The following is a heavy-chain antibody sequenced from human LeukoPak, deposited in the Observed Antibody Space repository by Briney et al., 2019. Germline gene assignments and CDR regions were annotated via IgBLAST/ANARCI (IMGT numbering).Heavy chain of an antibody. CDR2: IKQDGSEK. V-gene: IGHV3-7*03. J-gene: IGHJ6*04. D-gene: IGHD3-10*01. Sequence: GGSLRLSCAASGFTFGSYWMSWVRQAPGKGLEWVANIKQDGSEKYYVDSVKGRFTISRDNAKNSLYLQMNSLRAEDTAVYYCARAADTMVRGVTVYYYYGMDVWGKGTTVTVSS. CDR3: ARAADTMVRGVTVYYYYGMDV. CDR1: GFTFGSYW.